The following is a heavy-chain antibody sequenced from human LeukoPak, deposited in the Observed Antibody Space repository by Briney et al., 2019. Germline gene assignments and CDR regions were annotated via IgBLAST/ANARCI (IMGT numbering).Heavy chain of an antibody. D-gene: IGHD2-15*01. V-gene: IGHV3-23*01. CDR3: ARDFCSGGSCYPDAFDI. Sequence: GGSLRLSCAASGFTFSSQAMTWVRQAPGKGLEWVSGMSGSGMTIYYADSVKGRFIISRDNSKDTLYLQMDSLRVEDTAVYYCARDFCSGGSCYPDAFDIWGQGTMVTVSS. J-gene: IGHJ3*02. CDR2: MSGSGMTI. CDR1: GFTFSSQA.